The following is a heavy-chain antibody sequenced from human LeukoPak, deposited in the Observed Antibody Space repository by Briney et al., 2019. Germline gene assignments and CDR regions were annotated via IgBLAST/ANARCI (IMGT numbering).Heavy chain of an antibody. J-gene: IGHJ6*02. CDR2: IHSGGTT. V-gene: IGHV4-4*07. CDR1: GDSISDDY. D-gene: IGHD4-17*01. CDR3: ARRRTYDYGPKGYYYGMDV. Sequence: SETLSLTCTVSGDSISDDYYTWMRQPAGKGLEWIGRIHSGGTTNYNPSLMSRVTLSIDKSKKHISLRLTSVTAADTAVYYCARRRTYDYGPKGYYYGMDVWGQGTTVTVSS.